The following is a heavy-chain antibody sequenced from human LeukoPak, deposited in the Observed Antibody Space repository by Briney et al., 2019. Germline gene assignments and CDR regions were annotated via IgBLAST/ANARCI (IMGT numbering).Heavy chain of an antibody. J-gene: IGHJ4*02. V-gene: IGHV3-48*02. Sequence: PGGSLRLSCAASGFTFRSYAMQWVRQAPGKGLEWVSYITYNSGTIFYADSMKGRFTISRDNAKDSLYLQMSSLRDEDTAVYYCARDSGYSYADDYWGQGTLVTVSS. CDR2: ITYNSGTI. D-gene: IGHD5-18*01. CDR1: GFTFRSYA. CDR3: ARDSGYSYADDY.